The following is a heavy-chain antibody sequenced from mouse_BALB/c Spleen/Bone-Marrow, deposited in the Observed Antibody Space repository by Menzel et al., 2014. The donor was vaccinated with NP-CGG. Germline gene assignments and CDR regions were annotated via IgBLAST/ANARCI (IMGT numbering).Heavy chain of an antibody. CDR1: GYTLTSYW. V-gene: IGHV1-5*01. D-gene: IGHD1-1*01. CDR2: IYPGNSDT. CDR3: TRWNYYGSSYDY. J-gene: IGHJ2*01. Sequence: EVQLVESGPELVKPGASVKISCKASGYTLTSYWMHWVKQRPGQGLEWIGAIYPGNSDTSYNQKFKGKAKLTAVTSTSTAYMELSSLTNEDSAVYYCTRWNYYGSSYDYWGQGTTLTVSS.